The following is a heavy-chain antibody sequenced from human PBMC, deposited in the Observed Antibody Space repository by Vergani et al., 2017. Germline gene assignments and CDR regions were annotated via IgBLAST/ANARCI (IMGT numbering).Heavy chain of an antibody. J-gene: IGHJ4*02. Sequence: QVQLVQSGAEVKKPGASVKVSCKASGYTFTSYHMHWVRQAPGQGLEWMGIINPSGGSTSYAQKFQGRVTMTRDTSTSTVYMELSSLRSEDTAVYYCASDYCGGDCYPFGXFGYWGQGTLVTVSS. CDR1: GYTFTSYH. CDR2: INPSGGST. CDR3: ASDYCGGDCYPFGXFGY. V-gene: IGHV1-46*01. D-gene: IGHD2-21*02.